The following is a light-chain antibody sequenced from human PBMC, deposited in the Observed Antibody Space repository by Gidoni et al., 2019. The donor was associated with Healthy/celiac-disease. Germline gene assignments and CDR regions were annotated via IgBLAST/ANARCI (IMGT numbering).Light chain of an antibody. CDR1: QDISNY. V-gene: IGKV1-33*01. J-gene: IGKJ4*01. CDR3: QQYDNLPPLT. Sequence: DNQMTQSPSSLSASVGDRVTITCQPTQDISNYLNWYQQKPGKDPKLLIYDASNLETGGPSRFSGSGSCTDFTFTISSLQPEDIATYYCQQYDNLPPLTFGGGTKVEIK. CDR2: DAS.